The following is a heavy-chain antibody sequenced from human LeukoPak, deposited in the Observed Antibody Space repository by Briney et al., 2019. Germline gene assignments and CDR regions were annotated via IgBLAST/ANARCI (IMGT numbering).Heavy chain of an antibody. V-gene: IGHV3-23*01. CDR3: ARDIQLSA. Sequence: GGSLRLSCAASGFTFSDSAMTWVRQAPGKGLDWVSLISFSGANTYYADSVKGRFTISRDNSKDTLFLQMNSLRAEDTAIYYCARDIQLSAWGLGTMVTVHS. CDR2: ISFSGANT. J-gene: IGHJ3*01. CDR1: GFTFSDSA. D-gene: IGHD5-24*01.